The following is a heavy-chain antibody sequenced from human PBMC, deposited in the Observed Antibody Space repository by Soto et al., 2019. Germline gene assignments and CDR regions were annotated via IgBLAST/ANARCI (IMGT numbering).Heavy chain of an antibody. D-gene: IGHD2-15*01. V-gene: IGHV3-30-3*01. CDR1: GFTFNYYP. J-gene: IGHJ6*02. CDR3: ARLPGPLVAVLYIYPLDGREEMSDVDV. Sequence: QMQLVESGGGVVQPGGSLRLSCAASGFTFNYYPMHWVRQAPGTGLEWVAVVSFDGSNKYYADSVKGRFTISKDNSKNTLYLQMNSLRREDTAVYYCARLPGPLVAVLYIYPLDGREEMSDVDVWCQGTTVTVSS. CDR2: VSFDGSNK.